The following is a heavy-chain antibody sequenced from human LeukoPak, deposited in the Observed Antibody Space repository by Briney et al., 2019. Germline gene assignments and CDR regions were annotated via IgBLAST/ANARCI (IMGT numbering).Heavy chain of an antibody. J-gene: IGHJ4*02. V-gene: IGHV4-34*01. CDR3: ARRPRYSSGWYYFDS. Sequence: SETLSLTCAVYGGSFSGDYWNWIRQPPGKGLEWIGEINHSGSTNSNPSLKSRVTISVDRSKNQFSLKLSSVTAADTVVYYCARRPRYSSGWYYFDSWGQGTLVTVSS. CDR2: INHSGST. D-gene: IGHD6-19*01. CDR1: GGSFSGDY.